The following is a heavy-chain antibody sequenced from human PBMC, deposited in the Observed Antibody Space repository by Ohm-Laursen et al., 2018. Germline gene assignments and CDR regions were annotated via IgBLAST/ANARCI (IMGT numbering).Heavy chain of an antibody. D-gene: IGHD1-26*01. CDR1: GFSLSTRTMC. CDR3: ARMNSGNYIDY. J-gene: IGHJ4*02. Sequence: TQTLTLTCTFSGFSLSTRTMCVNWIRQAPGKALEWLARVDWDDDKYYSTSLKARLTISKDTSKKQVVLTVTNMDPVDTGTYYCARMNSGNYIDYWGQGTLVTVSS. CDR2: VDWDDDK. V-gene: IGHV2-70*11.